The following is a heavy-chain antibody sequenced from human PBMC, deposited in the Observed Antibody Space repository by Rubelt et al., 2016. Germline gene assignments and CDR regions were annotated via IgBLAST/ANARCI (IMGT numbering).Heavy chain of an antibody. Sequence: QVQLQESGPGLVKPSETLSLTCTVSGYSISSGYYWGWIRQPPGKGLEWIGSIYHSGSTYYNPSLKSRVTISVDTSKNLFALKLSSVTAADTAVYYCARDHSSGWYLEGFFDYWGQGTLVTVSS. CDR1: GYSISSGYY. CDR2: IYHSGST. D-gene: IGHD6-19*01. J-gene: IGHJ4*02. CDR3: ARDHSSGWYLEGFFDY. V-gene: IGHV4-38-2*02.